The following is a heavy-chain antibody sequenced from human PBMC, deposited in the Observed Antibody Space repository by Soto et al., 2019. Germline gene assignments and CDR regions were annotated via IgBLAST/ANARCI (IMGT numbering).Heavy chain of an antibody. CDR3: AREASGSYSPLYYYYMDV. CDR2: ISAYNGNT. D-gene: IGHD3-10*01. CDR1: AYTFTSYG. J-gene: IGHJ6*03. Sequence: SVKVSCKASAYTFTSYGISWVRQAPGQGLEWMGWISAYNGNTNYAQKLQGRVTMTTDTSTSTAYMELRSLRSDDTAVYYCAREASGSYSPLYYYYMDVWGKGTTVTVSS. V-gene: IGHV1-18*04.